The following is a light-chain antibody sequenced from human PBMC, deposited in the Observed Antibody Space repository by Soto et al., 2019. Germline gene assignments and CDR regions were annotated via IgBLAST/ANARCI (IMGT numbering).Light chain of an antibody. CDR2: GAS. CDR3: QQYGSSPTT. CDR1: QSVSSSY. J-gene: IGKJ1*01. V-gene: IGKV3-20*01. Sequence: EIVWTQSPGTLSLSPGERATLSCRASQSVSSSYLAWYQQKPGQAPRLLIYGASSRATGIPDRFSGSGSGTDFTLTISRLEPEDFAVYYCQQYGSSPTTFGQGTKVDIK.